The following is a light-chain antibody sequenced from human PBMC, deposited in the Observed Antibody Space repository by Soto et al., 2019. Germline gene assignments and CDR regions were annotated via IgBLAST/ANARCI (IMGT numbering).Light chain of an antibody. CDR2: DVT. CDR3: CSYTTSSTLI. CDR1: SSDVGAYNY. V-gene: IGLV2-14*03. Sequence: QSALTQPASVSGSPGQSITISCTGTSSDVGAYNYVSWYQQHPGMAPKLMIYDVTNRPSGVSNRFSGSKSGNTASLTISGLQAEDEADYYCCSYTTSSTLIFGGGTKLTVL. J-gene: IGLJ2*01.